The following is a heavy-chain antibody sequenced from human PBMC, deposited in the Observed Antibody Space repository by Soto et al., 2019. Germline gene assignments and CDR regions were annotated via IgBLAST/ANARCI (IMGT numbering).Heavy chain of an antibody. Sequence: GGSLRLSCAASVFTFSSYAMSWVRQAPGKGLEWVSAISGSGGSTYYADSVKGRFTISRDNSKNTLYLQMNSLRAEDTAVYYCARDYYDSSGPWSYFDYWGQGTLVTVSS. CDR1: VFTFSSYA. CDR2: ISGSGGST. J-gene: IGHJ4*02. D-gene: IGHD3-22*01. CDR3: ARDYYDSSGPWSYFDY. V-gene: IGHV3-23*01.